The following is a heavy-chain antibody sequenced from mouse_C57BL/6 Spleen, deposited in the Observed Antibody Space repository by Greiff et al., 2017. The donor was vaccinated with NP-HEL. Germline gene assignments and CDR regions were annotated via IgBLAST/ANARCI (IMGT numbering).Heavy chain of an antibody. CDR1: GYAFSSSW. Sequence: QVQLQQSGPELVKPGASVKISCKASGYAFSSSWMNWVKQRPGKGLEWIGRIYPGDGDTTYNGKFKGKATLTADKSSSTAYMQLSSLTSEDSAVYFCARRSLYYGNYVDAMDYWGQGTSVTVSS. D-gene: IGHD2-1*01. J-gene: IGHJ4*01. CDR2: IYPGDGDT. CDR3: ARRSLYYGNYVDAMDY. V-gene: IGHV1-82*01.